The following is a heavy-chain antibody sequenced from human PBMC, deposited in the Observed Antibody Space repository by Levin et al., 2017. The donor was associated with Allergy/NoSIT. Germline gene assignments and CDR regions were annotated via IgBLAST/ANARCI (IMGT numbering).Heavy chain of an antibody. CDR1: GFTFSSYS. V-gene: IGHV3-48*01. CDR3: ASAQLWLRGYYYYGMDV. D-gene: IGHD5-18*01. CDR2: ISSSSSTI. J-gene: IGHJ6*02. Sequence: GASVKVSCAASGFTFSSYSMNWVRQAPGKGLEWVSYISSSSSTIYYADSVKGRFTISRDNAKNSLYLQMNSLRAEDTAVYYCASAQLWLRGYYYYGMDVWGQGTTVTVSS.